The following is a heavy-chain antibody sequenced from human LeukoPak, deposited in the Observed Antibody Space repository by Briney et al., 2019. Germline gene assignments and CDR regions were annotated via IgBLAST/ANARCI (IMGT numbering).Heavy chain of an antibody. D-gene: IGHD3-10*01. J-gene: IGHJ6*04. V-gene: IGHV4-59*01. CDR1: GGSISSYY. CDR2: IYYSGST. Sequence: SETLSLTCTVSGGSISSYYWSWIRQPPGKGLEWIGYIYYSGSTNYNPSLKSRVTISVDTSKNQFSLKLSSVTAADTAVYYCARRLYGRMDVWGKGTTVAVSS. CDR3: ARRLYGRMDV.